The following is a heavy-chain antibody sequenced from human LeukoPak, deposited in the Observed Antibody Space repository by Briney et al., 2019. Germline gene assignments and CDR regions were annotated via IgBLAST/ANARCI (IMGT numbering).Heavy chain of an antibody. CDR1: GGTFGGYA. J-gene: IGHJ3*02. CDR2: IISMIGTT. V-gene: IGHV1-69*01. CDR3: ARDRAIPKADVFDI. Sequence: EASVKVSCKASGGTFGGYAINWVRQAPGQGLQWVGGIISMIGTTNFAQKFQGRVTITADASTSTAYMELNSLTSEDTAVYYCARDRAIPKADVFDIWGQGTMVTVSS.